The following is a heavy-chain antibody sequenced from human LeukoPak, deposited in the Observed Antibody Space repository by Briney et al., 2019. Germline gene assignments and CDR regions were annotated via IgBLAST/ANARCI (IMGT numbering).Heavy chain of an antibody. CDR2: ISRSSGYI. J-gene: IGHJ4*02. CDR3: ANLNAPYWGNFDY. CDR1: GFTFSDYT. V-gene: IGHV3-21*04. D-gene: IGHD3-16*01. Sequence: GGSLTLSCAASGFTFSDYTMNWVRQAPGKGLEWVSSISRSSGYIYYADSVKGRFTISRDNSKSTLYLQMNSLRAEDTAVYYCANLNAPYWGNFDYWGQGTLVTVSS.